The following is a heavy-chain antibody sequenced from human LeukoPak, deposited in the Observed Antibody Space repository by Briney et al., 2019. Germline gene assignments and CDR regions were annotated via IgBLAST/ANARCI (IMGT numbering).Heavy chain of an antibody. CDR2: INYSGST. CDR3: ARGYSTTWDDVGYIDY. CDR1: GGSISSYY. V-gene: IGHV4-59*01. Sequence: PSETLSPTCTVSGGSISSYYWSWIRQPPGEGPEWIGYINYSGSTNYNPSLKSRVPISIDTSKNQFSLKLSSVTAADTAIYYCARGYSTTWDDVGYIDYWGQGSLVTVSS. D-gene: IGHD2/OR15-2a*01. J-gene: IGHJ4*02.